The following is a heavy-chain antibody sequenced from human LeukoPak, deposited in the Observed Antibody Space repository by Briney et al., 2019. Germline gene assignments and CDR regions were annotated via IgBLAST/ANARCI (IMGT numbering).Heavy chain of an antibody. Sequence: GGSLRLSCAASGFTFSSYSMNWVRQAPGKGLEWVSSISSSSSYIYYADSVKGRFTISRDNAKNSLYLQMNSLRAEDTAVYYCARIRKDISPVRGVPPRYYFDSWGQGTLVTVSS. D-gene: IGHD3-10*01. CDR3: ARIRKDISPVRGVPPRYYFDS. V-gene: IGHV3-21*01. CDR2: ISSSSSYI. CDR1: GFTFSSYS. J-gene: IGHJ4*02.